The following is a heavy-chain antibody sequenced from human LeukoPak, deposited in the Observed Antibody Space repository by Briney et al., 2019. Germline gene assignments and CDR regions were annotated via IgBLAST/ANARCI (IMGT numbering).Heavy chain of an antibody. J-gene: IGHJ4*02. V-gene: IGHV3-9*01. CDR2: ISWNSGSI. CDR1: GFTFSSYG. D-gene: IGHD6-19*01. Sequence: GGSLRLSCAASGFTFSSYGMHWVRQAPGKGLEWVSGISWNSGSIGYADSVKGRFTISRDNAKNSLYLQMNSLRAEDTALYYCAKDSSSSGWYLFDYWGQGTLVTVSS. CDR3: AKDSSSSGWYLFDY.